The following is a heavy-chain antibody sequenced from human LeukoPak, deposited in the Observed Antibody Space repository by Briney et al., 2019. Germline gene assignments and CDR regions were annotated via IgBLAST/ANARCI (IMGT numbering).Heavy chain of an antibody. J-gene: IGHJ4*02. D-gene: IGHD7-27*01. CDR3: ARDNWGSLDF. Sequence: SETLSLACTVSGDSVRSGPYYWSWIRQPPGKGLEWIGYGESTNYNPSLKSRVTISVDTSKSQFSLQLRYLTAADTAVYYCARDNWGSLDFWGRGILVTVSS. CDR2: GEST. CDR1: GDSVRSGPYY. V-gene: IGHV4-61*01.